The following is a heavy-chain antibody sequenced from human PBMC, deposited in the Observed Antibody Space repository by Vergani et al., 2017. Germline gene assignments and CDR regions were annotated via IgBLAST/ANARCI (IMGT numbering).Heavy chain of an antibody. CDR2: ITGSGGTT. CDR3: AKDLSPSSS. J-gene: IGHJ4*02. CDR1: GFTFSTYS. V-gene: IGHV3-23*01. D-gene: IGHD6-13*01. Sequence: EEQLLESGGGLVQPGGSLRLSCAASGFTFSTYSMNWVRQAPGKGLEWVSAITGSGGTTYYADSVKGRFTISRDNSKNTLFLQMNSLRAEDTAVYYCAKDLSPSSSWGQGTLVTVSS.